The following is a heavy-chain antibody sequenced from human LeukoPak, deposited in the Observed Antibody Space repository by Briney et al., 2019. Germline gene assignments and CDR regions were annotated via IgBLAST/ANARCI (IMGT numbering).Heavy chain of an antibody. J-gene: IGHJ6*02. CDR2: ISYDGSNK. CDR3: AKEGYYYDSSGYNYYYGMDV. CDR1: GFTFSSYG. V-gene: IGHV3-30*18. Sequence: PGGSLRLSCAASGFTFSSYGMHWVRQAPGKGLEWVAVISYDGSNKYYADSVKGRFTISRDNSKNTLYLQMNSLSAEDTAVYYCAKEGYYYDSSGYNYYYGMDVWGQGTTVTVSS. D-gene: IGHD3-22*01.